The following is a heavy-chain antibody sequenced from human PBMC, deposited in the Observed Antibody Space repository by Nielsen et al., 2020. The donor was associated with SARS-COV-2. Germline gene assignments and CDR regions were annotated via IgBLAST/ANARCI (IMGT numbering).Heavy chain of an antibody. CDR2: ISGSGRTP. CDR3: AKDRGLVPVENWFDP. J-gene: IGHJ5*02. V-gene: IGHV3-23*01. D-gene: IGHD2-2*01. Sequence: GGSLRLSCAASGFTFSTYTMNWVRQAPGKGLEWVSAISGSGRTPYYADSVKARFTIARDNSKNTLYLHLSSPRADDTAVYYCAKDRGLVPVENWFDPWGQGTLVTVSS. CDR1: GFTFSTYT.